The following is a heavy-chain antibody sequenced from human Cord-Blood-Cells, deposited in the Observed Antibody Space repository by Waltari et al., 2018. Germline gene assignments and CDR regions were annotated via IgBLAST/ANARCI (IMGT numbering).Heavy chain of an antibody. V-gene: IGHV4-59*08. CDR2: IYYSGST. J-gene: IGHJ6*03. CDR3: ARHPTYYYGSGSPYYYYMDV. Sequence: QVQLQESGPGLVKPSETLSLTCTVSGCSISSYYWSWIRQPPANGLEWSGYIYYSGSTNYNPSLKSRVTISVDTSKNQFSLKLSSVTAADTAVYYCARHPTYYYGSGSPYYYYMDVWGKGTTVTVSS. CDR1: GCSISSYY. D-gene: IGHD3-10*01.